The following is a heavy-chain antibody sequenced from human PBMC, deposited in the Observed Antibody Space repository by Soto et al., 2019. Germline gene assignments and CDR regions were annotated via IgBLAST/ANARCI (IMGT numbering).Heavy chain of an antibody. D-gene: IGHD6-19*01. Sequence: GASVKVSCKASGGTFSSYAISWVRQAPGQGLEWMGGIIPIFGTANYAQKFQGRVTITADESTSTAYMELSSLRSEDTAVYYCARDSDGIAVANNWFDPWGQGTLVTVSS. J-gene: IGHJ5*02. CDR3: ARDSDGIAVANNWFDP. CDR2: IIPIFGTA. V-gene: IGHV1-69*13. CDR1: GGTFSSYA.